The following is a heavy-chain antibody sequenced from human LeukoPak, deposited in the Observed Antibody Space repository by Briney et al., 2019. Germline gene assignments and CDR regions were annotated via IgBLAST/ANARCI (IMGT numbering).Heavy chain of an antibody. J-gene: IGHJ4*02. CDR1: GGSMSSYY. CDR3: ARHQGSNWISPIDY. V-gene: IGHV4-59*08. D-gene: IGHD1-20*01. Sequence: AETLSLTCTVAGGSMSSYYWSWIRQPPAKGLEWIGYIYDSGSTNYNPSLKSRVTISIDTSKNQFSLKLSSVTATDTALYYCARHQGSNWISPIDYWGQGTLVTVSS. CDR2: IYDSGST.